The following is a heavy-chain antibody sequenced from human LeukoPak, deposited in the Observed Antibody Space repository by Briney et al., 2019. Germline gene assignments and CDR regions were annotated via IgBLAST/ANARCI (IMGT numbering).Heavy chain of an antibody. CDR2: IGGRGGST. CDR3: AKEGGA. J-gene: IGHJ5*02. D-gene: IGHD3-16*01. Sequence: GGSLRLSWVGSGFTFSSYTMTWVRQAPGKGLEWVSAIGGRGGSTYYADSVKGRFTITRDNSKNTLYMQMDSLRAEDTAVYYCAKEGGAWGQGTLVTVSS. CDR1: GFTFSSYT. V-gene: IGHV3-23*01.